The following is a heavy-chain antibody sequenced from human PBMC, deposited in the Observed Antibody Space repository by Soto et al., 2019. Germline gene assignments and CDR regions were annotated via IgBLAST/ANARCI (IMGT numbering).Heavy chain of an antibody. Sequence: PGGSLRLSCQGTGFNFDNYLMYWVRQAPGKGLEWVAHISPDGKTTNYAGSVRGRFTISRDNAKNTFFLQLNSLRAEDTAVFYCANHGGNSLALDSWGPGTLITV. CDR3: ANHGGNSLALDS. CDR1: GFNFDNYL. D-gene: IGHD4-17*01. CDR2: ISPDGKTT. V-gene: IGHV3-74*01. J-gene: IGHJ4*02.